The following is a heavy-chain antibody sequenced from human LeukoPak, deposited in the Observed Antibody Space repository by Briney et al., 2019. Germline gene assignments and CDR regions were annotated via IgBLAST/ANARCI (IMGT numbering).Heavy chain of an antibody. CDR2: IYYSGST. V-gene: IGHV4-61*01. CDR1: GGSVSSGSYY. J-gene: IGHJ6*02. CDR3: ARVSALYPYYYGMDV. Sequence: SETLSLTCTVSGGSVSSGSYYWSWIRQPPGKGLEWIGYIYYSGSTNYNPSLKSRVTISVDTSRNQFSLKLSSVTAADTAMYYCARVSALYPYYYGMDVWGQGTTVTVSS. D-gene: IGHD2/OR15-2a*01.